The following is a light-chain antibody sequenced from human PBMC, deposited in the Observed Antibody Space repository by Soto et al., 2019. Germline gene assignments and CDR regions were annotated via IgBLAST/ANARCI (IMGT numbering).Light chain of an antibody. J-gene: IGLJ1*01. V-gene: IGLV1-44*01. Sequence: QSVLTQPPSASGTPGQRVTISCSGSSSNIRSNTVNWYQQLPGTAPRLLMYRSDQRPSGVPDRFSGSKSGTSASLAISGLQSEDEADYYCAEWDHSLNGRVFGTGTKVTVL. CDR1: SSNIRSNT. CDR2: RSD. CDR3: AEWDHSLNGRV.